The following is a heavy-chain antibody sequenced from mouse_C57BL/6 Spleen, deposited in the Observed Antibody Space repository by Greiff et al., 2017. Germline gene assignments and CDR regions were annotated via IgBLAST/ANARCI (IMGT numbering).Heavy chain of an antibody. CDR1: GFSLTSYG. V-gene: IGHV2-2*01. D-gene: IGHD1-1*01. J-gene: IGHJ2*01. CDR2: IWSGGST. CDR3: ARNYYGSSYFDY. Sequence: QVQLKESGPGLVQPSQSLSITCTVSGFSLTSYGVHWVRQSPGTGLEWLGVIWSGGSTDYNAAFISRLSISKDNSKSQVFCKMNSLQADDTAIYDCARNYYGSSYFDYWGQGTTLTVSS.